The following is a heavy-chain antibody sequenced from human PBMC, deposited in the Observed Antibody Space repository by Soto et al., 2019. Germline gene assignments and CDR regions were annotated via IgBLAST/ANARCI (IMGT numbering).Heavy chain of an antibody. CDR2: INHSGST. CDR3: ARLLFAVANWFDL. J-gene: IGHJ5*02. V-gene: IGHV4-34*01. CDR1: GGSFSGYY. D-gene: IGHD6-19*01. Sequence: PSETLSLTCAVYGGSFSGYYWSWIRQPPGKGLEWIGEINHSGSTNYNPSLKSRVTISVDTSKNQFSLKLSSVTAADTAVYYCARLLFAVANWFDLWGQGTLVTVSS.